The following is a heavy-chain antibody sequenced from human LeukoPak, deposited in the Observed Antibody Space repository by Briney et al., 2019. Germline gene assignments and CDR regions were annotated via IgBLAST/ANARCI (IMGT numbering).Heavy chain of an antibody. CDR1: GYTFTSYY. CDR3: ARVRDPVYYDSSGYYFDY. CDR2: INPSGGST. V-gene: IGHV1-46*01. Sequence: ASVKVSCKASGYTFTSYYMHWVRQAPGQGLEWMGIINPSGGSTSYAQKFQGRVTMTRDASTSTVYMELSSLRSEDTAVYYCARVRDPVYYDSSGYYFDYWGQGTLVTVSS. D-gene: IGHD3-22*01. J-gene: IGHJ4*02.